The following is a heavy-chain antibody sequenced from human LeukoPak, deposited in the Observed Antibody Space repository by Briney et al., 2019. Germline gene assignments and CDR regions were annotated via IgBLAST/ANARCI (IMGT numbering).Heavy chain of an antibody. CDR2: IYYSGST. Sequence: PSETLSLTCTVSGGSISSGDYYWSWIRQPPGKGLEWIGYIYYSGSTYYNPSLKSRVTISVDTSKNQFSLKLSSVTAADTAVYYCARVDYGDYYFDSWGQGTLVTVSS. CDR1: GGSISSGDYY. D-gene: IGHD4-17*01. J-gene: IGHJ4*02. CDR3: ARVDYGDYYFDS. V-gene: IGHV4-30-4*01.